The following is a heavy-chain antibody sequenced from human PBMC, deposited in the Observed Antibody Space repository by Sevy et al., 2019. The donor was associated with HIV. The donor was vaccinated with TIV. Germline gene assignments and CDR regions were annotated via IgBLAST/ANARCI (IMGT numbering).Heavy chain of an antibody. CDR3: TTDPTMIVVVITSPLGDI. V-gene: IGHV3-15*01. CDR2: IKSKTDGGTT. Sequence: GGSLRLSCAASGFTFSNAWMSWVRQAPGKGLEWVGRIKSKTDGGTTDYAAPVKGRFTNSRDDSKNTLYLQMNSLKTEDTAVYYCTTDPTMIVVVITSPLGDIWGQGTMVTVSS. D-gene: IGHD3-22*01. CDR1: GFTFSNAW. J-gene: IGHJ3*02.